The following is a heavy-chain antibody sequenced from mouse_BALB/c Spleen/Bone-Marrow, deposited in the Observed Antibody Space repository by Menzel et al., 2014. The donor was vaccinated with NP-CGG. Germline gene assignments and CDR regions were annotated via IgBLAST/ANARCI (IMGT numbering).Heavy chain of an antibody. Sequence: EVQVVESGGGLVQPGGSLKLSCAASGFDFSRYWMSWVRQAPGKGLEWIGEINPDSSTINYTPSLKDKFIIPRDNAKNTLYLQMSKVRSEDTALYYCASYDGYYYWYFDVCGAGTTVTVSS. CDR2: INPDSSTI. D-gene: IGHD2-3*01. CDR1: GFDFSRYW. J-gene: IGHJ1*01. CDR3: ASYDGYYYWYFDV. V-gene: IGHV4-1*02.